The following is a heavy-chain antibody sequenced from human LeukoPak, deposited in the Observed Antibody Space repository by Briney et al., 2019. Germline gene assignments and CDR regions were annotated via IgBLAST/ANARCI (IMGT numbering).Heavy chain of an antibody. J-gene: IGHJ4*02. CDR2: SDHSVNT. D-gene: IGHD2-2*01. CDR1: GYSISSGYY. CDR3: ARDCGSSDSCYTAVPFDY. V-gene: IGHV4-38-2*02. Sequence: SETLSLTCTVSGYSISSGYYSGWIRQPPGKGLEWIGRSDHSVNTDYNPSLKSRVTISVDTSKNQSSPKLSSVPAADTAVYYCARDCGSSDSCYTAVPFDYWGQGTLVTVCS.